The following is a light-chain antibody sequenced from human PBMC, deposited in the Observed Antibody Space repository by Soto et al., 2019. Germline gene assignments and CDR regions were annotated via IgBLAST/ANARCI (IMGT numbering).Light chain of an antibody. CDR3: TSYTSSSTRV. CDR2: EVS. Sequence: QSALTQPASVSGSPGQSITISCTGTSSDVGGYNYVSWYQQYPGKAPKVVIYEVSNRPSGVSNRFSGSKSGNTASLTISGLRAEDEADYYCTSYTSSSTRVFGGGTKLTVL. J-gene: IGLJ3*02. CDR1: SSDVGGYNY. V-gene: IGLV2-14*01.